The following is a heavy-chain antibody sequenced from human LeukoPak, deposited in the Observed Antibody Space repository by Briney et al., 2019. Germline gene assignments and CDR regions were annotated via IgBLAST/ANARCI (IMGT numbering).Heavy chain of an antibody. D-gene: IGHD6-6*01. CDR1: GYTFTNYG. CDR2: ISASNGHT. Sequence: ASVKVSCKAFGYTFTNYGISWVRQAPGQGLEWMGWISASNGHTNFAQKLQGRVTMTTDSSTSTAYMDLRSLRSDDTAVYYCARVGPLQDSSSSLWGQGTLVTVSS. J-gene: IGHJ4*02. CDR3: ARVGPLQDSSSSL. V-gene: IGHV1-18*01.